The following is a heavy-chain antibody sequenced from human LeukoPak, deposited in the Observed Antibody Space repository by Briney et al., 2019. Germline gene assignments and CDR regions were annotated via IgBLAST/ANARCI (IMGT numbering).Heavy chain of an antibody. D-gene: IGHD6-19*01. J-gene: IGHJ5*02. CDR3: ARGAVAGHNWFDP. CDR2: ISTDGSST. Sequence: QPGGSLRLSCAASGFTFSNYWMHWVRQAPGKGPVWVSRISTDGSSTSYADSVKGRFTISRDNAKNTLYLQMNSLRADDTAVYFCARGAVAGHNWFDPWGQGALVTVSS. CDR1: GFTFSNYW. V-gene: IGHV3-74*01.